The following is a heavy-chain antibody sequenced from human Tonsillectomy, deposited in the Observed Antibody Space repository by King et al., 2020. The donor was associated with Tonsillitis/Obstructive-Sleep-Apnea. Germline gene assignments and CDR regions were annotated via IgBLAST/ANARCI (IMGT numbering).Heavy chain of an antibody. CDR2: ISSSGSTI. CDR1: GFTFSSYE. V-gene: IGHV3-48*03. D-gene: IGHD3-3*01. Sequence: VQLVESGGGLVQPGGSLRLSCAASGFTFSSYEMNWVRQAPGKGLEGVSYISSSGSTIYYADSVKGRFTIPRDNAKNSLYLQMNSLRAEDTAVYYCAREGLRFFDPWGQGTLVTVSS. CDR3: AREGLRFFDP. J-gene: IGHJ5*02.